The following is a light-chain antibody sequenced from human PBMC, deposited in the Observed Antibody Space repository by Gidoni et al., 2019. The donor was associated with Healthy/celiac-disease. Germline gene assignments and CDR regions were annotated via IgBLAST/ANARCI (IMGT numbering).Light chain of an antibody. V-gene: IGKV4-1*01. CDR2: WAS. CDR1: QSVLYSSNTKNY. Sequence: DIVMTQSPDSLAVCLGERAPINCKSSQSVLYSSNTKNYLAWYQQKPGQPPKLLIYWASTRESGIPDRFSGSGSGTDFTLNISSLQAEDVAVYYCQQYYSTPPYTFGQGTKLEIK. CDR3: QQYYSTPPYT. J-gene: IGKJ2*01.